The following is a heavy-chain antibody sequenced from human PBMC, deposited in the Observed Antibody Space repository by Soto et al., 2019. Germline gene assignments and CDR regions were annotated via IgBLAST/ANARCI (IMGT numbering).Heavy chain of an antibody. CDR1: GFTFSSYG. D-gene: IGHD1-26*01. CDR3: AREGGSYQFGS. V-gene: IGHV3-33*01. J-gene: IGHJ4*02. CDR2: IWYDGSNK. Sequence: QVQLVESGGGVVQPGRSLRLSCAASGFTFSSYGMHWVRQAPGKGLEWVAVIWYDGSNKYYADSVKGRFTISRDNSKKSLYLQMNSLRAEVTAVYYCAREGGSYQFGSWGQGALVTVSS.